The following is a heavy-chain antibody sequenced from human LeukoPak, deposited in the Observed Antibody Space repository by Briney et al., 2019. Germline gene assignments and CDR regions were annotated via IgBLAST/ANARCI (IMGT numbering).Heavy chain of an antibody. D-gene: IGHD3-3*02. J-gene: IGHJ6*03. CDR3: ARCHFWSGYYWYYYYYYMDV. CDR1: GGSFSGYY. CDR2: INHSGST. V-gene: IGHV4-34*01. Sequence: ASETLSLTCAVYGGSFSGYYWSWIRQPPGKGLEWIGEINHSGSTNYNPSLKSRVTISVDTSKNQFSLKLSSVTAADTAVYYCARCHFWSGYYWYYYYYYMDVWGKGTTVTVSS.